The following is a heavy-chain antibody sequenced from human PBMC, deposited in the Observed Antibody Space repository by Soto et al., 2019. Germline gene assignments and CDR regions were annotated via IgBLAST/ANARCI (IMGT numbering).Heavy chain of an antibody. CDR2: ISAYNGNT. CDR1: GYTFTSYG. Sequence: GASVKVSCKASGYTFTSYGISWVRQAPGQGLEWMGWISAYNGNTNYAQKLQGRVTMTTDTSTSTAYMELRSLRSDDTAVYYCASGICGYDSSGYWFFDYWGQGTLVTVSS. V-gene: IGHV1-18*01. D-gene: IGHD3-22*01. CDR3: ASGICGYDSSGYWFFDY. J-gene: IGHJ4*02.